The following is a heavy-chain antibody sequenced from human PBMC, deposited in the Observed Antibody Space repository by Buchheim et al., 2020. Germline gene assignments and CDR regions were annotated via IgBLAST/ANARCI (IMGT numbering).Heavy chain of an antibody. V-gene: IGHV3-48*03. CDR1: GFTFSSYE. D-gene: IGHD3-10*01. Sequence: EVQLVESGGGLVQPGGSLRLSCAASGFTFSSYEMNWVRQAPGKGLEWVYYISSSGSTIYYADSVKGRFTTPRDNARTSLYLQMNSLRAEDTAVYYCAILWFGELLPYYYYGMDVWGQGTT. J-gene: IGHJ6*02. CDR3: AILWFGELLPYYYYGMDV. CDR2: ISSSGSTI.